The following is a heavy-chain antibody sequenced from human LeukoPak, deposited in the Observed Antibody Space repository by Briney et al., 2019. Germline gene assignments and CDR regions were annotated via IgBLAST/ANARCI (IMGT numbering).Heavy chain of an antibody. CDR3: AISSGWSEEVDY. D-gene: IGHD6-19*01. Sequence: SETLSLTCTVSGGSISSYYWSWIRQPPGKGLEWIGYIYYSGSTNYNPSLKSRVTISVDTSKNQFSLKLSSVTAADTAVYYCAISSGWSEEVDYWGQGTLVTVSS. V-gene: IGHV4-59*01. J-gene: IGHJ4*02. CDR1: GGSISSYY. CDR2: IYYSGST.